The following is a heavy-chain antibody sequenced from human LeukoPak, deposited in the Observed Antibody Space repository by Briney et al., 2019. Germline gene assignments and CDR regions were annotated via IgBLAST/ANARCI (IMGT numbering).Heavy chain of an antibody. Sequence: GGSLRLSCAVSGFTFSSYWMSWVRQAPGKGLEWVANIKQDGSEKYYVDSVKGRFTISRDNAKNSLYLQMNSLRAEDTAVYYCARRVIAARPRAFDIWGQGTMVTVSS. D-gene: IGHD6-6*01. CDR1: GFTFSSYW. V-gene: IGHV3-7*01. J-gene: IGHJ3*02. CDR3: ARRVIAARPRAFDI. CDR2: IKQDGSEK.